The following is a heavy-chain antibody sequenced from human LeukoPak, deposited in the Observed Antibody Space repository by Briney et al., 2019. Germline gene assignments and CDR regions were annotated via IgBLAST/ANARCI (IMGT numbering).Heavy chain of an antibody. J-gene: IGHJ5*02. CDR2: IRGSGET. D-gene: IGHD3/OR15-3a*01. V-gene: IGHV3-66*03. Sequence: GGSLRLSCAVSGFSVSYYYMNWVRQAPGKGLEWVSLIRGSGETFYADSVKGRFTISRDDSKNTVYLQMNSLRVEDTAECFCARDRAATQDWVEFDPWGQGTLVTVSS. CDR3: ARDRAATQDWVEFDP. CDR1: GFSVSYYY.